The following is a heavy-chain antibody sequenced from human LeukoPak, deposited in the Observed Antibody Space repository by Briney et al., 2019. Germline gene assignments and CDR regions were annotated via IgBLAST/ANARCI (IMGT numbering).Heavy chain of an antibody. CDR3: ARGQWLVPFDY. Sequence: SETLSLTCTVSGGSISSYYWSWIRQPPGKGLEWIGYIYYSGSTNYNPSLKSRVTMSVDTSKNQFSLKLSSVTAADTAVYYCARGQWLVPFDYWGQGTLVTVSS. CDR2: IYYSGST. J-gene: IGHJ4*02. D-gene: IGHD6-19*01. CDR1: GGSISSYY. V-gene: IGHV4-59*12.